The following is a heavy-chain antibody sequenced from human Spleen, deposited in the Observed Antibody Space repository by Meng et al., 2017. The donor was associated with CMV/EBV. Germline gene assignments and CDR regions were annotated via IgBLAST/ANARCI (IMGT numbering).Heavy chain of an antibody. CDR3: ARDSSSWSLDY. V-gene: IGHV3-30-3*01. D-gene: IGHD6-13*01. Sequence: GGSLRLSCAASGFTFSNCWMPWVRQAPGKGLEWVAVISYDGSNKYYADSVKGRFTISRDNSKNTLYLQMNSLRAEDTAVYYCARDSSSWSLDYWGQGTLVTVSS. CDR2: ISYDGSNK. J-gene: IGHJ4*02. CDR1: GFTFSNCW.